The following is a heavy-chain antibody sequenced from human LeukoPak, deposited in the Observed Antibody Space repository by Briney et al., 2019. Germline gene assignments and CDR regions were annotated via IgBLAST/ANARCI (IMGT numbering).Heavy chain of an antibody. CDR3: ARHVSDYYDSSGYYYHNWFDP. CDR1: GGSFSGYY. Sequence: SETLSLTCAVYGGSFSGYYWSWLRQPPGKGLEWIGEINQSGSTNYNPSLKSRVTISVDTSKNQFSLKLSSVTATDTAVYYCARHVSDYYDSSGYYYHNWFDPWGQGTLVTVSS. CDR2: INQSGST. V-gene: IGHV4-34*01. J-gene: IGHJ5*02. D-gene: IGHD3-22*01.